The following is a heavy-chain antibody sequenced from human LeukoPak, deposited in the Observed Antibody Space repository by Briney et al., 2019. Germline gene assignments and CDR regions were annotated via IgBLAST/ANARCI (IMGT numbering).Heavy chain of an antibody. J-gene: IGHJ4*02. D-gene: IGHD3-3*01. Sequence: KPSGTLSLPCTVPGGSISSYSWSWIRQPPGKGLEWIGYIYYSGSTNYNPSLKSRVTISVDTSNKQFSLKLSSVAAADTAVYYCARVLNDFWSGYWIDYWGQGTLVTDSS. CDR2: IYYSGST. V-gene: IGHV4-59*01. CDR1: GGSISSYS. CDR3: ARVLNDFWSGYWIDY.